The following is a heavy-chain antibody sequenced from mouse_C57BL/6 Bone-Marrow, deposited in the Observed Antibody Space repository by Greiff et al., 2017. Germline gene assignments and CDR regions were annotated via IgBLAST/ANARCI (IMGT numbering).Heavy chain of an antibody. CDR3: ARGITTAFYAMDY. Sequence: VQLKQSGPELVKPGASVKLSCKASGYTFTSYDINWVKQRPGQGLEWIGWIYPRDGSTKYNEKFKGKATLTVDTSSSTAYMELHSLTSEDSAVYFCARGITTAFYAMDYWGQGTSVTVSS. CDR2: IYPRDGST. CDR1: GYTFTSYD. D-gene: IGHD1-2*01. J-gene: IGHJ4*01. V-gene: IGHV1-85*01.